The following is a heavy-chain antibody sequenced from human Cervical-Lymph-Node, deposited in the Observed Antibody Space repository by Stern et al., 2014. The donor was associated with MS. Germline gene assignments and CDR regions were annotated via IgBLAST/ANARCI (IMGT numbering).Heavy chain of an antibody. Sequence: VQLLQSGAEVKKPGASVQVSCKTSGYTFNSYYIHWVRQAPGQGLEWIGIFDPVGSSTVYAQKFQDRVTMTRDTSTSTVYMELSSLRSDDTALFYCARPQSGYTYRGFDYWGQGTLVTVSS. D-gene: IGHD5-18*01. V-gene: IGHV1-46*02. J-gene: IGHJ4*02. CDR2: FDPVGSST. CDR3: ARPQSGYTYRGFDY. CDR1: GYTFNSYY.